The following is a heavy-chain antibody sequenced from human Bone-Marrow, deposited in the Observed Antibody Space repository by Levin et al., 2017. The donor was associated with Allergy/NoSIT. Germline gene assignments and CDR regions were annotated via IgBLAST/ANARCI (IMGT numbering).Heavy chain of an antibody. Sequence: TGGSLRLSCAVSGFTFTNYWMTWVRQAPGKGLEWVASIKEDGSQQSYMDSVKGRFTISRDNAKNSLYLQMNSLRAEDTAVYFCARGTRVPCFGDDYWGQGTLVTVSS. CDR2: IKEDGSQQ. V-gene: IGHV3-7*01. D-gene: IGHD3-10*01. CDR1: GFTFTNYW. CDR3: ARGTRVPCFGDDY. J-gene: IGHJ4*02.